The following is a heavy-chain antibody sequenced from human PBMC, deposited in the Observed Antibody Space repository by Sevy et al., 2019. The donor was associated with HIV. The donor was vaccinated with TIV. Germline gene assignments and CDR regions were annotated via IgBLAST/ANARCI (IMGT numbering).Heavy chain of an antibody. J-gene: IGHJ2*01. Sequence: LTCTVSGASISNYYWSWIRQPPGKGLEWIAYLYYGGRTNYNPSLKSRVTISVDKSKNQFSLKLISVTAADTAVYYCARHSIVARSWYFDLWGRGTLVTVSS. CDR3: ARHSIVARSWYFDL. CDR2: LYYGGRT. D-gene: IGHD6-6*01. CDR1: GASISNYY. V-gene: IGHV4-59*01.